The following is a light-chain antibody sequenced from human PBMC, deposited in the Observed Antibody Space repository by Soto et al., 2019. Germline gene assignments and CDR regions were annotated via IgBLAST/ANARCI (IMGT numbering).Light chain of an antibody. V-gene: IGKV3-15*01. J-gene: IGKJ4*01. CDR1: QTVYSN. CDR2: GAS. Sequence: EIVMAHSPATLSVSPGEGATLSCRASQTVYSNLAWYQQKPGQAPRLLIDGASTRATGIPARFSGSGSGTEFTLTISSLQSEDFAVYYCQQYNKWPLTFGGGTKVEIK. CDR3: QQYNKWPLT.